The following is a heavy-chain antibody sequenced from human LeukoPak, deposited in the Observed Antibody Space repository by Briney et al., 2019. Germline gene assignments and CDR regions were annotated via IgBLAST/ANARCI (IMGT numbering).Heavy chain of an antibody. CDR2: ISAYNGNT. V-gene: IGHV1-18*01. CDR3: TRASFDY. CDR1: GYTFTSYG. J-gene: IGHJ4*02. Sequence: ASVKVSCKASGYTFTSYGISWVRQAPGQGLEWMGWISAYNGNTKIAQNFQGRVTLTTDTSTSTVYMELRSLRPDDTAVYYCTRASFDYWGQGTLVTVSS.